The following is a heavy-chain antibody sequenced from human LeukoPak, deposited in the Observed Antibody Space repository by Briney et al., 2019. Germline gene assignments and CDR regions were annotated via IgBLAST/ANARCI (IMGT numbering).Heavy chain of an antibody. CDR3: AKGTGYSSGWYFYYGMDV. J-gene: IGHJ6*02. D-gene: IGHD6-19*01. CDR2: ISSSSSTI. Sequence: GGSLRLSCAASGFTFSSYSMNWVRQAPGKGLEWVSYISSSSSTIYYADSVKGRFTISRDNSKNTLYLQMNSLRAEDTAVYYCAKGTGYSSGWYFYYGMDVWGQGTTVTVSS. CDR1: GFTFSSYS. V-gene: IGHV3-48*01.